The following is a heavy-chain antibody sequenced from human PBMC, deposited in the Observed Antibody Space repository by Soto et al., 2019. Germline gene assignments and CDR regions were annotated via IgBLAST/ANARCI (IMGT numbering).Heavy chain of an antibody. CDR1: GFTFSSYG. CDR2: IWYDGSNK. J-gene: IGHJ6*02. V-gene: IGHV3-33*01. CDR3: ASPGPSDYVDYVVDV. Sequence: QVQLVESGGGVVQPGRSLRLCCAASGFTFSSYGMHWIRQAPGKGLEWVAVIWYDGSNKYYADSVKGRFTISRDNSKNTLYLQMNSLRAEDTAVYYCASPGPSDYVDYVVDVWGQGTTVTVSS. D-gene: IGHD4-17*01.